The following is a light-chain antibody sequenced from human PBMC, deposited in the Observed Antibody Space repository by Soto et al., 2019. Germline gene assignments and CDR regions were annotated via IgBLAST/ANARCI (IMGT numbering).Light chain of an antibody. CDR1: SSDVGGYNY. Sequence: QPVLTQPASVSGSPGQSITISCTGTSSDVGGYNYVSWYQQHPGKAPKFMIYDVSNRPSGVSNRFSGSKSGNTASLTISGLQAKDEADYYCSSYTTSNTRQIVFGTGTKVTVL. CDR2: DVS. J-gene: IGLJ1*01. CDR3: SSYTTSNTRQIV. V-gene: IGLV2-14*01.